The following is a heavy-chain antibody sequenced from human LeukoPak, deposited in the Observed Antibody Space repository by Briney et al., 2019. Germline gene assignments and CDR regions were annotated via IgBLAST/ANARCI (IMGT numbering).Heavy chain of an antibody. CDR1: GYTFTSYG. Sequence: GASVKVSCKASGYTFTSYGISWVRQAPGQGLEWMGWINPNSGGTNYAQKFQGRVTMTRDTSISTAYMELSRLRSDDTAVYYCARDLYTARRQDWNPFYYFDYWGQGTLVTVSS. D-gene: IGHD1-1*01. J-gene: IGHJ4*02. CDR3: ARDLYTARRQDWNPFYYFDY. V-gene: IGHV1-2*02. CDR2: INPNSGGT.